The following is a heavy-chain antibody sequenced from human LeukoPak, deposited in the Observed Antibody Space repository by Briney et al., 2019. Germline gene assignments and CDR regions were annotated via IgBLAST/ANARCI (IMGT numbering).Heavy chain of an antibody. Sequence: SETLSLTCIVSGGSISSYYWSWIRQPPGKGLEWIGYIYYSGSTNYNPSLKSRVTISVDTSKNQFSLKLSSVTAADTAVHYCARVDPDSSSTLEVFDYWGQGTLVTVSS. J-gene: IGHJ4*02. CDR1: GGSISSYY. CDR2: IYYSGST. V-gene: IGHV4-59*01. D-gene: IGHD6-6*01. CDR3: ARVDPDSSSTLEVFDY.